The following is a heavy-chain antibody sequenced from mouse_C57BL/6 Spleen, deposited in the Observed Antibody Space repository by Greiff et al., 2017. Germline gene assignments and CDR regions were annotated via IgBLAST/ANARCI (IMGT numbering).Heavy chain of an antibody. CDR3: ARGGGYYAMDY. Sequence: VQLQQSGGGLVKPGGSLKLSCAASGFTFSDYGMHWVRQAPETGLEWVAYISSGSSTIYYADTVKGRFTISRDNAKNTLFLQMTSLRSEDTAMYYCARGGGYYAMDYWGQGTSVTVSS. V-gene: IGHV5-17*01. CDR2: ISSGSSTI. CDR1: GFTFSDYG. J-gene: IGHJ4*01.